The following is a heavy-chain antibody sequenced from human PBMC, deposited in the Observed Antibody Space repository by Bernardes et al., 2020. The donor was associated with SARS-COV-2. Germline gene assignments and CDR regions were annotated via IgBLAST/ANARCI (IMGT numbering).Heavy chain of an antibody. CDR2: INPNSGGA. V-gene: IGHV1-2*02. CDR3: ARVYNWNSIDY. J-gene: IGHJ4*02. D-gene: IGHD1-7*01. Sequence: ASVKVSCKASGYTFTDYYMHWVRQAPGQGLEWMGWINPNSGGANYAQKFQGRVTMTRDTSIITAYMELSRLRSDDTAVYYCARVYNWNSIDYWGQGTLVTVSS. CDR1: GYTFTDYY.